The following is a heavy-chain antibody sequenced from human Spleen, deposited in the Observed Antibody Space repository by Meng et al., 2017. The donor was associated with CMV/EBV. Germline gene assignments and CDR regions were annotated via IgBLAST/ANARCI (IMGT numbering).Heavy chain of an antibody. D-gene: IGHD4/OR15-4a*01. CDR2: ISTKGNTYTT. CDR1: GFTFSDHY. CDR3: ARLALYGDFYYGLDV. J-gene: IGHJ6*02. V-gene: IGHV3-72*01. Sequence: GESLKISCEASGFTFSDHYMDWVRQGPGKGLEWVGRISTKGNTYTTHYAASVKGRFTISSDDSKNLLYLQVSSLKTDDTAVYYCARLALYGDFYYGLDVWGPGTTVTVSS.